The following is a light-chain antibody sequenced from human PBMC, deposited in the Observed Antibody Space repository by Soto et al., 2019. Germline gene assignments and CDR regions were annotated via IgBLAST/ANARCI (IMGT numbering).Light chain of an antibody. CDR3: TSYTRSITYV. CDR2: EVS. CDR1: NSDIGGYNY. V-gene: IGLV2-14*01. J-gene: IGLJ1*01. Sequence: QSALAQPATVSGSPGQSINISCTGTNSDIGGYNYVSWYQQHQGKAPKLIVYEVSWRPSGVSNRFSASKSGYTASLTISGLQLEDEVDYYLTSYTRSITYVFGTGPKVTVL.